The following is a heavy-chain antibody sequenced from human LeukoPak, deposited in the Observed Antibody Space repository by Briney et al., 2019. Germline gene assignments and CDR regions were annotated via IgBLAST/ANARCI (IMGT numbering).Heavy chain of an antibody. V-gene: IGHV4-34*01. J-gene: IGHJ4*02. CDR2: INHSGST. CDR1: GGSFSGYY. CDR3: ARGPPIDYYDSSGYYYVFDY. D-gene: IGHD3-22*01. Sequence: SETLSLTCAVYGGSFSGYYWSWIRQPPGKGLEWIGEINHSGSTNYNPSLKSRVTISVDTSKSQFSLKLSSVTAADTAVYYCARGPPIDYYDSSGYYYVFDYWGQGTLVTVSS.